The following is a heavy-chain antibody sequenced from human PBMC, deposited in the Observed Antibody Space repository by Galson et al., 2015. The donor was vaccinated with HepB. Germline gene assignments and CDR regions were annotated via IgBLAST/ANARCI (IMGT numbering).Heavy chain of an antibody. J-gene: IGHJ4*02. Sequence: SLRLSCAASGFSFSDYYMSWIRQAPGKGLEWVSYISSSSTYTSYTDSVKGRFSISRDNAKNSVYLQMNSLRAEDTAVYYCARGGRTKFDFWGQGTLVTVSS. D-gene: IGHD2-15*01. CDR3: ARGGRTKFDF. CDR1: GFSFSDYY. V-gene: IGHV3-11*06. CDR2: ISSSSTYT.